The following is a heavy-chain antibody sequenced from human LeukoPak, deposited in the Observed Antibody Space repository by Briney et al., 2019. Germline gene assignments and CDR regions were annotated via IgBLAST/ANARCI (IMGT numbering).Heavy chain of an antibody. CDR3: ARHMSSAAALVVF. Sequence: SETLSLTCTVSGGSISSRNDYWGWIRQPPEKGLEWIGSVYYSGSPYYNPSLRSRVTISVDTSKSQFSLTLSSVTAADTAVYYCARHMSSAAALVVFWGQGTLVSVSS. V-gene: IGHV4-39*01. D-gene: IGHD6-13*01. J-gene: IGHJ4*02. CDR2: VYYSGSP. CDR1: GGSISSRNDY.